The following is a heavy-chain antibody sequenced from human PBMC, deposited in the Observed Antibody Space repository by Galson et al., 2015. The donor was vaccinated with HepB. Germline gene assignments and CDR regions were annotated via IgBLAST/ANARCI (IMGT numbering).Heavy chain of an antibody. Sequence: SLRLSCAASGFTFGDYAMSWVRQAPGKGLEWVGFIRSKAYGGTTECAASVKGRLTISRDDSKSIAYLQMNSLKTEDTAVYYCTRAALWFGELADAFDIWGQGTMVTVSS. CDR2: IRSKAYGGTT. V-gene: IGHV3-49*04. CDR1: GFTFGDYA. CDR3: TRAALWFGELADAFDI. D-gene: IGHD3-10*01. J-gene: IGHJ3*02.